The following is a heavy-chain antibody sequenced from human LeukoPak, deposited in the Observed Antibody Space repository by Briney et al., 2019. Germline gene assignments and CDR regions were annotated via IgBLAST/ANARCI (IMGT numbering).Heavy chain of an antibody. Sequence: SETLSLTCTVSGGSISSGDYYWSWIRQPPGKGLEWIGYIYYSGSTYYNPSLKSRVTISVDTSKNQFSLKLSSVTAADTAVYYCARESIVVVPAAIRVASNWFDPWGQGTLVTVSS. J-gene: IGHJ5*02. CDR2: IYYSGST. CDR1: GGSISSGDYY. D-gene: IGHD2-2*02. V-gene: IGHV4-30-4*01. CDR3: ARESIVVVPAAIRVASNWFDP.